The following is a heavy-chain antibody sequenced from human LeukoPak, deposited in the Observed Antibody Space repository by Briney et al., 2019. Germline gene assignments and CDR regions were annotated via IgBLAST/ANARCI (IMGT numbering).Heavy chain of an antibody. CDR3: ARHAVRDGYNRHNDY. CDR1: GYSFTSLW. D-gene: IGHD5-24*01. Sequence: GESLKISCKAFGYSFTSLWIAWLRQMPGKGLEWMGIIYPGDSDTRYSPSFQGQVTISVDKSISTAYLQWNSLEASDTAMYYCARHAVRDGYNRHNDYWGQGTLVTVSS. V-gene: IGHV5-51*01. J-gene: IGHJ4*02. CDR2: IYPGDSDT.